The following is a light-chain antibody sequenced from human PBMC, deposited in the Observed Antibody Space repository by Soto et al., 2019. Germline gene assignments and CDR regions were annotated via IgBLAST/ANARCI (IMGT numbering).Light chain of an antibody. CDR3: QQYNNWPWT. CDR1: QSISDT. J-gene: IGKJ1*01. CDR2: GAS. V-gene: IGKV3-15*01. Sequence: ELVLAQSPATQSVSPGGRATLSCRASQSISDTLAWYQQKPGQAPKLLIYGASKRASGFPARFSGSGSGTDFTLTISSLQSEDFAVYYCQQYNNWPWTFGQGTKVDIK.